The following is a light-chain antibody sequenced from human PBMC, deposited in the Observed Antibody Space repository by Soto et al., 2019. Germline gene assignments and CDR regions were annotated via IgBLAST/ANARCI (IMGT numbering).Light chain of an antibody. J-gene: IGKJ1*01. Sequence: DIQMTQSASTLSESVGDRVTITCRASQSISSWLAWYQQKPGKAPKLLIYKASSLESGVPSRFSGSGSGTEFTLTISSLQPDDFATYYCQQYNSYSPSFGQGTKV. CDR3: QQYNSYSPS. CDR2: KAS. V-gene: IGKV1-5*03. CDR1: QSISSW.